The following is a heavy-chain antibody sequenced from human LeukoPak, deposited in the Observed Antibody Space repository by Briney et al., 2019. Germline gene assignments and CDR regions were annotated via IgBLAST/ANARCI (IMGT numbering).Heavy chain of an antibody. J-gene: IGHJ4*02. Sequence: SETLSLTCAVYGGSFSGYYWSWIRQPPGKGLEWIGEINHSGSTNYNPSLKSRVTISVDTSKNRFSLKLSSVTAADTAVYYCARGNSGYYYDSSGYYYDGDWGQGTLVTVSS. CDR3: ARGNSGYYYDSSGYYYDGD. D-gene: IGHD3-22*01. CDR1: GGSFSGYY. CDR2: INHSGST. V-gene: IGHV4-34*01.